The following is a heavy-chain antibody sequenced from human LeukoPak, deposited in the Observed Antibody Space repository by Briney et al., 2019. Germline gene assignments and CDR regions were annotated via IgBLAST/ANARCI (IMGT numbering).Heavy chain of an antibody. CDR1: GYSFTSYW. D-gene: IGHD2-15*01. Sequence: GESLKISCKGSGYSFTSYWIGWVRQMPGKGLEWMGIIYPGDSDTRYSPSFQGQVTISADKSISTAYLQWSSLKASDTAMYYCARGQVVPQRGSCYSHAFDIWGQGTMVTVSS. J-gene: IGHJ3*02. CDR3: ARGQVVPQRGSCYSHAFDI. V-gene: IGHV5-51*01. CDR2: IYPGDSDT.